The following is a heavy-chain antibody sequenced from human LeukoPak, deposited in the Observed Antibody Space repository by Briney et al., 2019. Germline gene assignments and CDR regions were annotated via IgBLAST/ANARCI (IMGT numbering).Heavy chain of an antibody. Sequence: SETLSLTCTVSQSSIIDYYWNWIRQPAGKGPEWIGRIHLRQTVTTDYNPSLSSRVTMSIDTSRNQFSLSLTSVTAADTALYYCARMVRDINYFGSWGQGILVAVSS. V-gene: IGHV4-4*07. J-gene: IGHJ4*02. CDR2: IHLRQTVTT. D-gene: IGHD3-10*01. CDR1: QSSIIDYY. CDR3: ARMVRDINYFGS.